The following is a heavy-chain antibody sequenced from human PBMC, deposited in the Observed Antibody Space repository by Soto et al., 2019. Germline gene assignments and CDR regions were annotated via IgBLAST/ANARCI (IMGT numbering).Heavy chain of an antibody. CDR1: GFTFSNAW. V-gene: IGHV3-15*01. J-gene: IGHJ3*02. D-gene: IGHD1-1*01. Sequence: EVQLVESGGGLVKPGGSLRLSCAASGFTFSNAWMSWVRQAPGKGLEWVGRIKSKTDGGTTDYAAPVKGRFTISRDDSKNTLYLQMNSLKAEDTAVYYCTTESQAYNWNDGQNAFDIWGQGTMVTVSS. CDR2: IKSKTDGGTT. CDR3: TTESQAYNWNDGQNAFDI.